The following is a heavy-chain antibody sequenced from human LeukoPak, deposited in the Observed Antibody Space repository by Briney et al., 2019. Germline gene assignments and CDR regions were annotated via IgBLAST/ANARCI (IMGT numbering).Heavy chain of an antibody. Sequence: PGGSLRLSCAASGFTFSSYSMNWVRQAPGKGLEWVSSISSSSNAIYYADSVKGRFTISRDNAKNSLYLQMNSLRAEDTAVYYCARGGSSSSLIGYWGQGTLVTVSS. D-gene: IGHD6-13*01. CDR1: GFTFSSYS. CDR2: ISSSSNAI. V-gene: IGHV3-21*01. J-gene: IGHJ4*02. CDR3: ARGGSSSSLIGY.